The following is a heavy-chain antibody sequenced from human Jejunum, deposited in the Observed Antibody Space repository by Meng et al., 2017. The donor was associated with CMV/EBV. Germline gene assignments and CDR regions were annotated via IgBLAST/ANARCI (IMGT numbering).Heavy chain of an antibody. CDR1: GFTFGGLG. CDR3: AKEEGTGSTPDC. CDR2: IRYDGSNQ. J-gene: IGHJ4*02. V-gene: IGHV3-30*02. Sequence: ASGFTFGGLGMNWVRPAPGKGLEWVAFIRYDGSNQYYADSVKGRFTISRDNSKNTLSLHMNSLRPEDTAVFYCAKEEGTGSTPDCWGQGTLVTVSS. D-gene: IGHD1-26*01.